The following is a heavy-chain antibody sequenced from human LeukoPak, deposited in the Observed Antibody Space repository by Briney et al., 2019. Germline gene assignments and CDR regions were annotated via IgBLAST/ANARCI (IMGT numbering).Heavy chain of an antibody. J-gene: IGHJ4*02. CDR2: IYSSGIT. Sequence: SETLSLTCTVSGGPISSYYWSWIRQPAGKGLEWIGRIYSSGITNYNPSLKSRVTMSVDTSKNQFSLKLTSVTAADTAVYFRARMYSGTYGGIDYWGQGTLVSVSS. V-gene: IGHV4-4*07. CDR3: ARMYSGTYGGIDY. CDR1: GGPISSYY. D-gene: IGHD1-26*01.